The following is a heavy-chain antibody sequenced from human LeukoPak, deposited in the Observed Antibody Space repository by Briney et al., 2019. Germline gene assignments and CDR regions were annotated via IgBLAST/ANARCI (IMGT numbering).Heavy chain of an antibody. CDR3: ARDFGYGIAAAGIDWFDP. J-gene: IGHJ5*02. D-gene: IGHD6-13*01. CDR2: ISWSSGNI. CDR1: GFTFEDYA. Sequence: GGSLRLSCAASGFTFEDYAMHWVRQAPGKGLEWVAGISWSSGNIGYADSVKGRFTISRDNSKNTLYLQMNSLRAEDTAVYYCARDFGYGIAAAGIDWFDPWGQGTLVTVSS. V-gene: IGHV3-9*01.